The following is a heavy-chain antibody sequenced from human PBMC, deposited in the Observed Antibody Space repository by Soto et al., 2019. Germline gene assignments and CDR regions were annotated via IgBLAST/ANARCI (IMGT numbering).Heavy chain of an antibody. CDR2: SRNKANSYTT. Sequence: EVQLVESGGGLVQPGGSLRLSCAASGFTFSDHYMDWVRQAPGKGLEWLGRSRNKANSYTTEYAASVKGRFTISRDDSENSVYLQMNSLKTEDTAVYYCATARKVGPTTSFDYWGQGTLVTVSS. J-gene: IGHJ4*02. CDR1: GFTFSDHY. D-gene: IGHD1-26*01. V-gene: IGHV3-72*01. CDR3: ATARKVGPTTSFDY.